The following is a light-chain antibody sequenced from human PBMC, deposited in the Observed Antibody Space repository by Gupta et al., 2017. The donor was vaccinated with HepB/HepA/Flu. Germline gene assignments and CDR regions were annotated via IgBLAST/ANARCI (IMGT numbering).Light chain of an antibody. CDR3: HQSCSNPWT. Sequence: DIQMTQSPSSLSASVGDRVTITCRASQTIGSSLNWFQQKPGTAPKLLIYGTTNLQSGVPLRFSGSASGTDFTLTISTLQPEDFAIYYCHQSCSNPWTFGEGTKVEI. CDR2: GTT. CDR1: QTIGSS. V-gene: IGKV1-39*01. J-gene: IGKJ4*01.